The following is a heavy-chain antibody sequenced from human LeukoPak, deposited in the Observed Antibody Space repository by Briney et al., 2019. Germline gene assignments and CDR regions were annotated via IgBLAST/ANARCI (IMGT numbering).Heavy chain of an antibody. J-gene: IGHJ4*02. Sequence: PGGSLRLSCAASGFTFRSYTMNWVRQAPGNGLEWVSAIDSSGVTTQYADSVKGRFTIFRDNSKNTLYLQLNSLRAEDTAVYYCAKGDDFLADYRYRFDYWGQGTLVTVSS. CDR2: IDSSGVTT. CDR3: AKGDDFLADYRYRFDY. D-gene: IGHD3-9*01. V-gene: IGHV3-23*01. CDR1: GFTFRSYT.